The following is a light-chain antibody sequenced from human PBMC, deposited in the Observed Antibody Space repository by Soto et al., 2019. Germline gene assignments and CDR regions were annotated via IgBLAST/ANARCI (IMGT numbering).Light chain of an antibody. J-gene: IGKJ1*01. CDR2: DAS. Sequence: EIVLTQSPATLSSSPGERATLSCRASQSVSFYFAWYQQKPGQAPRLLIYDASYRATGTPDRFSGSGSETDFTLTISRLEPEDFAVYYCHHYGTSWTFGQGTKVEVK. CDR3: HHYGTSWT. V-gene: IGKV3-11*01. CDR1: QSVSFY.